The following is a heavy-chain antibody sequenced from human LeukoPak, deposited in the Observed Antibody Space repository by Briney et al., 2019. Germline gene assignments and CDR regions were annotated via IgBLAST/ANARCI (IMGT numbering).Heavy chain of an antibody. Sequence: GGSLTLSCAASGFTFSTYAIHWVRQAPGRGREWVAVISYDGTNKIYADSVKGRFTIYRDNSKNTMYLQLDSLRAEDTAVYYCARDRSPNWSAYSNPSFHYWGQGTLVTVSS. CDR1: GFTFSTYA. CDR2: ISYDGTNK. D-gene: IGHD4-11*01. CDR3: ARDRSPNWSAYSNPSFHY. J-gene: IGHJ4*02. V-gene: IGHV3-30*07.